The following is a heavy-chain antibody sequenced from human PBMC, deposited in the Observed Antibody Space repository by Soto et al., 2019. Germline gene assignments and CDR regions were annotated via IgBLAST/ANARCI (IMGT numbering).Heavy chain of an antibody. CDR1: GYSIRSGYY. CDR2: IYRSGKT. CDR3: ARDELLYYFDF. D-gene: IGHD1-7*01. J-gene: IGHJ4*02. Sequence: SKTLSLTCAVSGYSIRSGYYGGWIRQAPGKGLEWIGSIYRSGKTYYSPSLQSRVTISVDTSKNQFSLKLSSVTAADTAVYFCARDELLYYFDFWGRGTLVTVSS. V-gene: IGHV4-38-2*02.